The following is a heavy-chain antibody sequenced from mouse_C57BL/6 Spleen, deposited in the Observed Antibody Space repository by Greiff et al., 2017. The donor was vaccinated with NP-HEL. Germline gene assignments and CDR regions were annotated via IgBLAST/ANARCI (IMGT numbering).Heavy chain of an antibody. CDR1: GFNIKDDY. D-gene: IGHD2-2*01. CDR2: IDPENGDT. Sequence: VQLQQSGAELVRPGASVKLSCTASGFNIKDDYMHWVKQRPEQGLEWIGWIDPENGDTEYASKFQGKATITADTSSNTAYLQLSSLTSEDTAVYYCARNGYDGWFAYWGQGTLVTVSA. J-gene: IGHJ3*01. V-gene: IGHV14-4*01. CDR3: ARNGYDGWFAY.